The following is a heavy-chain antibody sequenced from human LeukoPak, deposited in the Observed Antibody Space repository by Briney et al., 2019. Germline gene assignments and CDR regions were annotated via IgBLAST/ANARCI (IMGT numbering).Heavy chain of an antibody. Sequence: EXXSLTCTVSGGSISSYYWSWIRQXPGKGLEWIXYIYYSGSTNCNPSVKSRVAMSVDTSKKQFSLKLSSLTAADTAVYYCARGGTAVIAPYAFDIWGQGTMVTVSS. CDR2: IYYSGST. CDR3: ARGGTAVIAPYAFDI. CDR1: GGSISSYY. D-gene: IGHD4-23*01. V-gene: IGHV4-59*01. J-gene: IGHJ3*02.